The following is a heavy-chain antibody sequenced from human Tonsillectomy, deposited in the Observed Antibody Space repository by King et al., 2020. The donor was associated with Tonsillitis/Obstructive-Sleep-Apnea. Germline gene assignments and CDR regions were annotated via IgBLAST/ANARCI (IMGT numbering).Heavy chain of an antibody. CDR2: IHHSGST. D-gene: IGHD4-17*01. J-gene: IGHJ6*02. CDR3: AREKDGDYGMDV. Sequence: QVQLQQWGAGLLKPSETLSLTCAVYGGSFSGYYWSWIRQPPGKGLEWIGEIHHSGSTNYNPSLKSRVTITVDTSNNHLSLKLSSVIAADTAVYYCAREKDGDYGMDVWGQGTTVTVSS. CDR1: GGSFSGYY. V-gene: IGHV4-34*01.